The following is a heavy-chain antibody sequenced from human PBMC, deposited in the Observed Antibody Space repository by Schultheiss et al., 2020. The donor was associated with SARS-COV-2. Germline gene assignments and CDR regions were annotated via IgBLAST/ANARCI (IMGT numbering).Heavy chain of an antibody. J-gene: IGHJ5*02. Sequence: SQTLSLTCTVSGASISSFYWSWIRQTPGKGLEWIGYIYYSGSTNYNPSLKSRVTISVDTSKNQFSLKLSSVTAADTAVYYCARRRMQLGGFDPWGQGTLVTVSS. V-gene: IGHV4-59*08. CDR3: ARRRMQLGGFDP. CDR1: GASISSFY. CDR2: IYYSGST. D-gene: IGHD6-13*01.